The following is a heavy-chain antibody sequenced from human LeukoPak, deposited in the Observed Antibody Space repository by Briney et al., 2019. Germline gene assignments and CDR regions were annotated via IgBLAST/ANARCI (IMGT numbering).Heavy chain of an antibody. CDR2: IYYSGST. CDR3: ARVVGYGDYDHFDY. CDR1: GGSISSSSYY. D-gene: IGHD4-17*01. V-gene: IGHV4-39*07. Sequence: PSETLSLTCSVSVSGGSISSSSYYWGWIRQPPGKGLEWIGSIYYSGSTYYNPSLKSRVTISVDTSKNQFSLKLSSVTAADTAVYYCARVVGYGDYDHFDYWGQGTLVTVSS. J-gene: IGHJ4*02.